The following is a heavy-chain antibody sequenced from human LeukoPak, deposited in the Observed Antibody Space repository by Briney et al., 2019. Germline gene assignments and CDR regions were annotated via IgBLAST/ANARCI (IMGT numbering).Heavy chain of an antibody. V-gene: IGHV3-48*03. Sequence: GGSLRLSCAASGFTFSSYAMSWVRQAPGKGLEWVSYISSSGSTIYYADSVKGRFTISRDNAKNSLYLQMNSLRAEDTAVYYCARDTRAAGFDYWGQGTLVTVSS. D-gene: IGHD6-19*01. CDR2: ISSSGSTI. CDR3: ARDTRAAGFDY. J-gene: IGHJ4*02. CDR1: GFTFSSYA.